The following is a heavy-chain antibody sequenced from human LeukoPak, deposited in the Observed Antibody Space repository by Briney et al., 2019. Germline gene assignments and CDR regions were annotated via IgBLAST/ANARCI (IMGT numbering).Heavy chain of an antibody. Sequence: HAGGSLRLSCAASGFSLSTYGMHWVRQAPGRGLEWVAVIWHDASADFYGDSVKGRFSISRDDSRNTVYPQKHSLRAADTALYYCATDHAGGWSGYFDYWGQGTLVTVSS. CDR3: ATDHAGGWSGYFDY. CDR1: GFSLSTYG. D-gene: IGHD6-19*01. J-gene: IGHJ4*02. V-gene: IGHV3-33*03. CDR2: IWHDASAD.